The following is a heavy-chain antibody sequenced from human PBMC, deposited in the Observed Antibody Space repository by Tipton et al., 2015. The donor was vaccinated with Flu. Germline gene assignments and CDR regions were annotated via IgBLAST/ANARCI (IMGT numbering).Heavy chain of an antibody. Sequence: SLRLSCAASGFTFSSYEMNWVRQAPGKGLEWVSYISSSGSTIYYADSVKGRFTISRDNAKNSLYLQMNSLRAKDTAVYYCARDAYYGFYAFDIWGQGTMVTVSS. CDR1: GFTFSSYE. CDR3: ARDAYYGFYAFDI. V-gene: IGHV3-48*03. CDR2: ISSSGSTI. D-gene: IGHD3-3*01. J-gene: IGHJ3*02.